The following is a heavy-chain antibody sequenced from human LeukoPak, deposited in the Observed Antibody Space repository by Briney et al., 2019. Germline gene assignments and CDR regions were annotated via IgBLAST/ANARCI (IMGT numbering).Heavy chain of an antibody. CDR3: ANGVWFGEFTAVFDI. D-gene: IGHD3-10*01. J-gene: IGHJ3*02. CDR2: ISWNSGSI. Sequence: GGSLRLSCAASGFTFDDYAMHWVRQAPGKGLEWVSGISWNSGSIGYADSVKGRFTISRDNAKNSLYLQMNSLRAEDTALYYCANGVWFGEFTAVFDIWGQGTMVTVSS. CDR1: GFTFDDYA. V-gene: IGHV3-9*01.